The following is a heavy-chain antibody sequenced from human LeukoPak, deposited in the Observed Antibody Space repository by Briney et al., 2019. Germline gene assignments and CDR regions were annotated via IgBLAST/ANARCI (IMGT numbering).Heavy chain of an antibody. J-gene: IGHJ4*02. V-gene: IGHV1-18*01. CDR2: ISAYNGNT. CDR3: ARREPYDYVWGNYRWFSY. D-gene: IGHD3-16*02. CDR1: GYTFTSYG. Sequence: ASVKVSCKASGYTFTSYGISWVRQAPGQGLEWMGWISAYNGNTNYAQKLQGRVTMTTDTSTSTAYMELRSLRSDDTAVYYCARREPYDYVWGNYRWFSYWGQGTLVTVSS.